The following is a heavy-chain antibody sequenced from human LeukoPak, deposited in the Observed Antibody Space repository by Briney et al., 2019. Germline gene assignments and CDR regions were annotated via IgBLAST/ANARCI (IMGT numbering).Heavy chain of an antibody. V-gene: IGHV4-31*03. D-gene: IGHD3-22*01. Sequence: PSETLSLTCTVSGGSISSGGYYWSWIRQHPGKGLEWIGYIYYSGSTYYNPSLKSRVTISVDTSKSQFSLKLSSVTAADTAVYYCARVGVYYYDSSGYPLRPDAFDIWGQGTMVTVSS. J-gene: IGHJ3*02. CDR3: ARVGVYYYDSSGYPLRPDAFDI. CDR2: IYYSGST. CDR1: GGSISSGGYY.